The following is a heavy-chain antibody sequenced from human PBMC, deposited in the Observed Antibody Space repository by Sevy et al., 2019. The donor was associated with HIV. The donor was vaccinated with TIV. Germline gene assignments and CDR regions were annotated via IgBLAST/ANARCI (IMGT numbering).Heavy chain of an antibody. CDR2: INPNSGGT. CDR3: ARSGSLYYYYYGMDV. J-gene: IGHJ6*02. V-gene: IGHV1-2*02. CDR1: GYTFTGYY. Sequence: ASVKVSCKASGYTFTGYYMHWVRQAPGQGLEWMGWINPNSGGTNYAQKVQGRVTMTRDTSISTAYMELSRLRSDDTAVYYCARSGSLYYYYYGMDVWGQGTTVTVSS.